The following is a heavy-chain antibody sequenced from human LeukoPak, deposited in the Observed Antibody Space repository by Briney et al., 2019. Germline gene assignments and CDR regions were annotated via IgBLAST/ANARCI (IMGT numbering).Heavy chain of an antibody. CDR2: ISTGSGNT. CDR3: ARANNWNYALGY. D-gene: IGHD1-7*01. J-gene: IGHJ4*02. CDR1: GYTFTSYG. Sequence: ASVKVSCKASGYTFTSYGISWVRQAPGQGLEWMGWISTGSGNTNYGQKFQGRVTMTTDTSTGTAYMELRSLRSDDTAMYYCARANNWNYALGYWGQGTLVTVSS. V-gene: IGHV1-18*01.